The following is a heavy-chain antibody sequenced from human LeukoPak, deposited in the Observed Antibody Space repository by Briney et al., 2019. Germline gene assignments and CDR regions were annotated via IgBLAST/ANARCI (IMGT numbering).Heavy chain of an antibody. D-gene: IGHD2-2*01. CDR2: ISTDSTYI. CDR3: ARYGVSSSTSYIDY. CDR1: GFTFRTYS. Sequence: PGGSLRLSCAASGFTFRTYSMNWVRQAPGEGLEWVSSISTDSTYICYADSVKGRFTISRDNAKNSLYLQMNSLRAEDTAVYYCARYGVSSSTSYIDYWGQGTLVTVSS. J-gene: IGHJ4*02. V-gene: IGHV3-21*01.